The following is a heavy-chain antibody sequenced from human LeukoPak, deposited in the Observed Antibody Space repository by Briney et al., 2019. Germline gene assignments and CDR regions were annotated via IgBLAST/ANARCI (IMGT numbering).Heavy chain of an antibody. V-gene: IGHV3-74*01. CDR2: ISHDGTDT. D-gene: IGHD3-16*01. Sequence: PGGSLRLSCAASGFTFSTYVMHWVRQAPGKGLMWVSRISHDGTDTSYADSVKGRFTISRDNAKNTLYLQMNSLRADDTAVYYCARDVNLRFFDVWGRGSLVTVSS. CDR3: ARDVNLRFFDV. J-gene: IGHJ2*01. CDR1: GFTFSTYV.